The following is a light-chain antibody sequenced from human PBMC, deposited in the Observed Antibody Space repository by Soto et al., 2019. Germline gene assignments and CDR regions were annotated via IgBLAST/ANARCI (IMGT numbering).Light chain of an antibody. J-gene: IGKJ1*01. CDR2: KAS. CDR1: QSISSW. CDR3: QQYYSYSAT. V-gene: IGKV1-5*03. Sequence: DIQMTQSPSTVSASVGDRVTITCRASQSISSWLAWYQQKPGKAPKLLIYKASNLESGVPSRFSGSGSVTEFTLTITSLQPDDFAIYYYQQYYSYSATVGQGTKVEIK.